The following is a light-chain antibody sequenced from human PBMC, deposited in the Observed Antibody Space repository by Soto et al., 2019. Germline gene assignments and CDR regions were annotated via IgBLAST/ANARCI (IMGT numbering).Light chain of an antibody. Sequence: QSVLTQPPSASGTPGQRVTISCSGSSSIIGTNSVNWYQQLPGTAPKLLIFSTNQRPSGVPDRFSGSRSGTSASLAINGLQSDDEADYYCAAWDDSLNGWVFGGGTKVTVL. CDR1: SSIIGTNS. CDR3: AAWDDSLNGWV. V-gene: IGLV1-44*01. CDR2: STN. J-gene: IGLJ3*02.